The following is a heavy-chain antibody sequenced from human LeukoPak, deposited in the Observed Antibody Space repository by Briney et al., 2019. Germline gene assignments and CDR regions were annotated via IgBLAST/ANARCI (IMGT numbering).Heavy chain of an antibody. CDR2: IKQDGSEK. V-gene: IGHV3-7*01. Sequence: GGSLRLSCAASGFTFSSYWMSWVRQAPGKGLEWVANIKQDGSEKYYVDSVKGRFTISRDNAKNSLYLQMNSLRAEDTAVYCCARSPYYDFWSGYLAYYYYGMDVWGQGTTVTVSS. J-gene: IGHJ6*02. D-gene: IGHD3-3*01. CDR1: GFTFSSYW. CDR3: ARSPYYDFWSGYLAYYYYGMDV.